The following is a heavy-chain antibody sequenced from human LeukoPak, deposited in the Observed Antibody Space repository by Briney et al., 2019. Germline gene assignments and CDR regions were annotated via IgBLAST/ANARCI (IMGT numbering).Heavy chain of an antibody. CDR1: GASTSGNY. CDR3: AGGEGTMVRGVGPFDS. J-gene: IGHJ4*02. D-gene: IGHD3-10*01. V-gene: IGHV4-59*01. Sequence: SETLSLTCTVSGASTSGNYWGWIRQPPGKGLESIGYVYYDGVARYNPSLQSRVTISIDTSKNQMSLKVTSVTAADTAVYYCAGGEGTMVRGVGPFDSWSQGTLVTVSS. CDR2: VYYDGVA.